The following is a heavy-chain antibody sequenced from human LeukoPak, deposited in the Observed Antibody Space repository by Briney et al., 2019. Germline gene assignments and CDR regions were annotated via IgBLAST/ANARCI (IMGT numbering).Heavy chain of an antibody. J-gene: IGHJ6*03. D-gene: IGHD6-13*01. V-gene: IGHV4-4*07. CDR2: IYTSGST. CDR1: GGSISSYY. Sequence: SETLSLTCTVSGGSISSYYWSWIRQPAGKGLEWIGRIYTSGSTNYNPSLKSRVTMSVDTSKNQFSLKLSSVTAADTAVYYCARDKKGYSSSWSQRTYYYMDVWGKGTTVTISS. CDR3: ARDKKGYSSSWSQRTYYYMDV.